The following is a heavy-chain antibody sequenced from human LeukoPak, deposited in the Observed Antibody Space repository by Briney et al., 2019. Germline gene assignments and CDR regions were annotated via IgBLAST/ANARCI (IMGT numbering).Heavy chain of an antibody. CDR3: ARGYSYHFNY. CDR1: GFTFSSYS. D-gene: IGHD5-24*01. CDR2: ISSASSTI. Sequence: PGGSLRLSCAASGFTFSSYSMNWVRQAPGKGLEWVSHISSASSTIYYADSVKGRFTISRDNAKNSLYLQMNSLTAEDTAVYFCARGYSYHFNYWGRGTLVTVSS. J-gene: IGHJ4*02. V-gene: IGHV3-48*01.